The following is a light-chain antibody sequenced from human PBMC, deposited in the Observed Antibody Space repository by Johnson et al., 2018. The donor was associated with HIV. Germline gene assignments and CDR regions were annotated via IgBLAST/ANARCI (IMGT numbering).Light chain of an antibody. CDR3: GTWDSSLSAGWV. CDR2: ENN. V-gene: IGLV1-51*02. J-gene: IGLJ1*01. Sequence: QSLLTQPPSVSAAPGQKVTISCSGSSSNIGNNYVSWYQQLPGTAPKLLIYENNKRPSGIPDRFSGSKSGTSATLDITGLQTGDEADYYCGTWDSSLSAGWVFGTGTKVTVL. CDR1: SSNIGNNY.